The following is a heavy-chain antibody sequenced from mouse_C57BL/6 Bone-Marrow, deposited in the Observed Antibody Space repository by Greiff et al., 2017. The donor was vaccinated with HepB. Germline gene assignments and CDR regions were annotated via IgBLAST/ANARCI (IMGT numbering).Heavy chain of an antibody. D-gene: IGHD2-4*01. J-gene: IGHJ2*01. CDR1: GFNIKDDY. V-gene: IGHV14-4*01. CDR3: TTRVYDYGDY. Sequence: EVQLVESGAELVRPGASVKLSCTASGFNIKDDYMHWVKQRPEQGLEWIGWIDPENGDTEYASKFQGKATITADTSSNTAYLQLSSLTSEDTAVYYCTTRVYDYGDYWGQGTTLTVSS. CDR2: IDPENGDT.